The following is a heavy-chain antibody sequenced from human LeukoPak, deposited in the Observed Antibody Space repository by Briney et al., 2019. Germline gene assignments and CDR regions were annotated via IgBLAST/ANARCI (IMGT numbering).Heavy chain of an antibody. J-gene: IGHJ2*01. CDR1: GFSLSTSGVG. V-gene: IGHV2-5*02. CDR3: AHSWADFTADSRYFDL. Sequence: KLSGPTLVNPTQTLTLTCTFSGFSLSTSGVGVGWIRQPPGKALERLALIYWDDDKRYSPSLKSRLTITKDTSKNQVVLIMTNVDPVDTATYFCAHSWADFTADSRYFDLWGRGTLVTVSS. D-gene: IGHD2-21*02. CDR2: IYWDDDK.